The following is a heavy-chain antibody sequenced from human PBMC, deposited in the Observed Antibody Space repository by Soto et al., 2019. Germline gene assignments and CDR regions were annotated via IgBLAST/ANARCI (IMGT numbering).Heavy chain of an antibody. CDR1: GGTFSSYA. V-gene: IGHV1-69*13. CDR2: IIPIFGTA. D-gene: IGHD3-22*01. J-gene: IGHJ3*02. CDR3: ARSPYDSSGYYLTMKGFDI. Sequence: GASVKVSCKASGGTFSSYAISWVRQAPGQGLEWMGGIIPIFGTANYAQKFQGRVTITADESTSTAYMELSSLRSEDTAVYYCARSPYDSSGYYLTMKGFDIWGQGTMVTVSS.